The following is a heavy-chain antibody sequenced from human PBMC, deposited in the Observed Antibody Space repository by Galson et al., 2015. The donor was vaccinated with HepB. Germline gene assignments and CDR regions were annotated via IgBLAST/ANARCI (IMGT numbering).Heavy chain of an antibody. V-gene: IGHV4-31*03. CDR2: IYYNGDP. D-gene: IGHD1-1*01. CDR3: ARRGTYFFDY. CDR1: GGSISSVVHY. J-gene: IGHJ4*02. Sequence: TLSLTCTVSGGSISSVVHYWSWIRQHPGKGLEWIGYIYYNGDPFYNPSLKSRVIVSVDTSKNQFFLNLTSVTAADTAVYYCARRGTYFFDYWGQGALVTVSS.